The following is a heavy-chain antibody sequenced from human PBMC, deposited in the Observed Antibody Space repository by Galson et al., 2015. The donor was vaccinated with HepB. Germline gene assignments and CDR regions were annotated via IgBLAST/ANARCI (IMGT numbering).Heavy chain of an antibody. CDR2: IYPGDSDT. CDR1: GYSFTSYW. CDR3: ARLVYDFWSGYWTSFDY. V-gene: IGHV5-51*01. Sequence: QSGAEVKKPGESLKISCKGSGYSFTSYWVGWVRQMPGKGLEWMGIIYPGDSDTRYSPSFQGQVTISADKSISTAYLQWSSLKASDTAMYYCARLVYDFWSGYWTSFDYWGQGTLVTVSS. D-gene: IGHD3-3*01. J-gene: IGHJ4*02.